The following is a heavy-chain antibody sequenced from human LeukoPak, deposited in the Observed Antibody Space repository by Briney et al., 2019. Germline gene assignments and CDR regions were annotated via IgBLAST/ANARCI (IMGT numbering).Heavy chain of an antibody. Sequence: GGSLRLSCAASGFTISSYSMNWVRQSPGKGLEWVSSISSSSGYIYYADSVKGRFTISRDNAKNSLYLQMNSLRAEDTAVYYCARDLSYDIFSYFDYWGQGTLVTVSS. V-gene: IGHV3-21*01. D-gene: IGHD3-9*01. J-gene: IGHJ4*02. CDR2: ISSSSGYI. CDR1: GFTISSYS. CDR3: ARDLSYDIFSYFDY.